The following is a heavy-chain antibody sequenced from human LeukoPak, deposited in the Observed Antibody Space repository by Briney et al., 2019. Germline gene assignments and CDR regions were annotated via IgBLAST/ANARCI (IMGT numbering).Heavy chain of an antibody. Sequence: PGGSLRLSCAASGFIFSSHGMNWVRQAPGKGLEWVAFIRYDGSNKYYADSVKGRFTISRDNSKNTLYLQMNSLRAEDTAVYYCAKDRLKVLWFGESSQAHWGQGTLVTVSS. CDR1: GFIFSSHG. CDR2: IRYDGSNK. J-gene: IGHJ4*02. CDR3: AKDRLKVLWFGESSQAH. D-gene: IGHD3-10*01. V-gene: IGHV3-30*02.